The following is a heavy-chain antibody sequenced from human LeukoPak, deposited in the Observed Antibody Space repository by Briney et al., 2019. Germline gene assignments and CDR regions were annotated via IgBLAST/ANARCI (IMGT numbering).Heavy chain of an antibody. Sequence: SETLSLTCTVSGGSIRSSYYYWGWIRQPPGKGLEWIGSIYDSGSTYYNPSLKSRVTISVDTSKNQFSLKLNSVTAADTAVYYCARDTGWGFDYWGQGTLVTVSS. J-gene: IGHJ4*02. CDR2: IYDSGST. CDR1: GGSIRSSYYY. CDR3: ARDTGWGFDY. D-gene: IGHD6-19*01. V-gene: IGHV4-39*02.